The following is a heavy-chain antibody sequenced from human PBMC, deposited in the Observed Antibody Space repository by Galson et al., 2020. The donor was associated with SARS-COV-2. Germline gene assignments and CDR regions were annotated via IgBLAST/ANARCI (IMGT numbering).Heavy chain of an antibody. Sequence: ASVKVSCKTSGYIFTSCGISWVRQAPGQGLEWMGWISANNGNTYYAEKVQGRVTMTTDTSTSTAYMELRSLRSDDTAVYYCARDFWSGYHSGIDFQYWGQGTLVTVSS. D-gene: IGHD3-3*01. CDR3: ARDFWSGYHSGIDFQY. CDR2: ISANNGNT. CDR1: GYIFTSCG. J-gene: IGHJ1*01. V-gene: IGHV1-18*04.